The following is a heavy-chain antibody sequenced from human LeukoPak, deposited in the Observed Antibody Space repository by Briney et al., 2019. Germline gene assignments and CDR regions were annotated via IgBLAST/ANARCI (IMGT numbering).Heavy chain of an antibody. CDR1: GLTVSSDY. CDR2: ISHDRSNK. V-gene: IGHV3-30*18. D-gene: IGHD3-22*01. J-gene: IGHJ4*02. CDR3: AKENYYDTSATIDY. Sequence: GGSLRLSCAVSGLTVSSDYLTWVRQAPGKGLEWVAVISHDRSNKYYADSVKGRLTISRDNSKNTLYVQMNSLRAEDTAVYYCAKENYYDTSATIDYWGQGTLVTVSS.